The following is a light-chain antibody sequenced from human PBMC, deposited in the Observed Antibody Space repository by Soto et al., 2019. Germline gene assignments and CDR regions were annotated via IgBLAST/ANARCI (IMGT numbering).Light chain of an antibody. CDR1: QSILHSNGYNY. J-gene: IGKJ2*01. CDR3: MQALQTPYT. CDR2: LGS. V-gene: IGKV2-28*01. Sequence: DIVMTQSPLSLPVTPGEPASISCRSSQSILHSNGYNYLDWYLQKPGQSPQLLIYLGSNRASGVPDRFSGSGSGTDFTLKFSRVEAEDVGVYYCMQALQTPYTFGQGTKLEIK.